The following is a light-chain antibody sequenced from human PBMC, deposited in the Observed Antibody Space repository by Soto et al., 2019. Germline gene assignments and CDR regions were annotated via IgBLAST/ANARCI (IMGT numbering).Light chain of an antibody. V-gene: IGLV2-14*01. CDR3: SSYTSSSTHWV. CDR1: SSDVGGYNY. J-gene: IGLJ3*02. CDR2: EVS. Sequence: QSALTQPASVSGSPGQSITISCTGTSSDVGGYNYVSWYQQHPGKAPKLMIYEVSNRPSGVSNRFSGSKSGNTASLTISGRQGGDEADYCCSSYTSSSTHWVFGGGTKLTVL.